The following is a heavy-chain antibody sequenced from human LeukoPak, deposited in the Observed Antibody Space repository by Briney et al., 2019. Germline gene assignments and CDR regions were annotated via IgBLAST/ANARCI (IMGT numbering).Heavy chain of an antibody. CDR1: GYIFTGYY. Sequence: ASVKVSCKASGYIFTGYYMHWVRQAPGQGLEWMGGINPNSGDTNYAQKVEGRVTMTRDTSISTAYMELSRLRSDDTAVYYCARVRYRLAETYIDYWGQGTLVTVSS. CDR2: INPNSGDT. D-gene: IGHD3-16*01. V-gene: IGHV1-2*02. CDR3: ARVRYRLAETYIDY. J-gene: IGHJ4*02.